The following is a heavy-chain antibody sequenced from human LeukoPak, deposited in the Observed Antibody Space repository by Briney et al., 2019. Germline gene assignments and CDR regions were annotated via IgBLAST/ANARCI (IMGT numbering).Heavy chain of an antibody. CDR3: ARCSPYYYYGMDV. V-gene: IGHV1-2*04. D-gene: IGHD3-10*02. Sequence: ASVKVSCKASGYTFTGYYMHWVRQAPGQGLEWMGWINPNSGGTNYAQKFQGWVTMTRDTSISTAYMELSRLRSDDTAVYYCARCSPYYYYGMDVWGQGTTVTVSS. CDR2: INPNSGGT. CDR1: GYTFTGYY. J-gene: IGHJ6*02.